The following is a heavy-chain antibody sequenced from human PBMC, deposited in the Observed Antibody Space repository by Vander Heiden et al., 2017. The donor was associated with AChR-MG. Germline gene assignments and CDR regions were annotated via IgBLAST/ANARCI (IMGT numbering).Heavy chain of an antibody. CDR2: LLPLFDTP. CDR3: ARAWTSVTSFGGFEH. D-gene: IGHD4-17*01. V-gene: IGHV1-69*06. J-gene: IGHJ4*02. CDR1: GGSFNNYA. Sequence: QVQLVQSGTEVKKPGSSVKVSCKASGGSFNNYAISWVRQAPGQGLEWMGGLLPLFDTPNYAQKFQGRVTITADRSSNTAYLDLRSLKSEDTAVYYCARAWTSVTSFGGFEHWGQGTLVTVSS.